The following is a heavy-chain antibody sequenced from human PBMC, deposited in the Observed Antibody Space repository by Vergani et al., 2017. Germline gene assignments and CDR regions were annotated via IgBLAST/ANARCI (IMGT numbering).Heavy chain of an antibody. J-gene: IGHJ5*02. CDR1: GTSVSSTEYY. D-gene: IGHD5-24*01. Sequence: QMQLQEAGPGLVEPSQTLSLTCNVSGTSVSSTEYYWNWIRQSPGKGLEWIGSIYYSGTAYYNPSLRTRVRLSADLSQSQFSLKMTSLTAADTAVYFCARDQWDDDGPRGWFAPWGQGILVTVSS. V-gene: IGHV4-30-4*01. CDR2: IYYSGTA. CDR3: ARDQWDDDGPRGWFAP.